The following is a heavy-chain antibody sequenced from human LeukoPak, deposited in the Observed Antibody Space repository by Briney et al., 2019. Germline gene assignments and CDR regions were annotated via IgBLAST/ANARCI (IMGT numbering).Heavy chain of an antibody. CDR1: GGTFSSYA. CDR2: IIPIFGTA. Sequence: SVKVSXKASGGTFSSYAISWVRQAPGQGLEWMRGIIPIFGTANYAQKFQGRVTITADESTSTAYMELSSLRSEDTAVYYCARAYYYDSSGYYTPLRDWGQGTLVTVSS. V-gene: IGHV1-69*13. D-gene: IGHD3-22*01. J-gene: IGHJ4*02. CDR3: ARAYYYDSSGYYTPLRD.